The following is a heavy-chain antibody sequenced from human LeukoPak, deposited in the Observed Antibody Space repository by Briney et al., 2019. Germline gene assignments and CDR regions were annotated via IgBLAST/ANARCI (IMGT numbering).Heavy chain of an antibody. Sequence: GRSMRLSCVASGFIFRKYSMSWVRQAPGQGLEWVSSITGREGNTYAADSVKGRFAISRDGSEDTLDLQMDSLRAEDTAIYYCAKAIHYLDRWDAFDVWGRGIMVIVSS. J-gene: IGHJ3*01. D-gene: IGHD2-2*03. CDR3: AKAIHYLDRWDAFDV. CDR1: GFIFRKYS. V-gene: IGHV3-23*01. CDR2: ITGREGNT.